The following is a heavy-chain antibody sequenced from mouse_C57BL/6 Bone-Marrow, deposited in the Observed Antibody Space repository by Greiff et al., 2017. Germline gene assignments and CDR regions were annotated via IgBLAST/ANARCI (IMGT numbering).Heavy chain of an antibody. CDR1: GYTFTSYW. CDR2: IDPSASYT. D-gene: IGHD2-12*01. V-gene: IGHV1-69*01. Sequence: QVQLQQPGAELVMPGASVKLSCTASGYTFTSYWMHWVKQRPGKGLEWIGEIDPSASYTNYNQKFKGQSTLTVDKSSSTAYMPLSSLTSEDSAVYYGARGGYERFAYWGQGTLVTVSA. CDR3: ARGGYERFAY. J-gene: IGHJ3*01.